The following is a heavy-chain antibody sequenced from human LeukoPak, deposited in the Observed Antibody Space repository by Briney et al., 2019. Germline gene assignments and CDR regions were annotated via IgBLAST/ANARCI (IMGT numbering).Heavy chain of an antibody. CDR3: ARDSILRYYFDY. CDR2: IKQDGSDK. V-gene: IGHV3-7*05. D-gene: IGHD3-16*01. CDR1: EFTFSSYW. J-gene: IGHJ4*02. Sequence: GGSLRLSCVASEFTFSSYWMSWVRQAPGKGPEWVANIKQDGSDKYYVDSVEGRFTISRDNAKNSLYLQMDSLRAEDTAVYYCARDSILRYYFDYWGQGTLATVSS.